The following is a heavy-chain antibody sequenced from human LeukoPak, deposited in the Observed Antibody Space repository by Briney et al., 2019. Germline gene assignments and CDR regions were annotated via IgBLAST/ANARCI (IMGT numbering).Heavy chain of an antibody. CDR2: ISGSGGST. J-gene: IGHJ4*02. CDR3: AKVEDYYGSGSYAH. V-gene: IGHV3-23*01. CDR1: GFTFSSYA. Sequence: PGGSLRLSCVASGFTFSSYAMSWVRQAPGKGLEWVSAISGSGGSTYYADSVKGRFTISRDNSKNTLYLQMNSLRAEDTAVYYCAKVEDYYGSGSYAHWGQGTLVTVSS. D-gene: IGHD3-10*01.